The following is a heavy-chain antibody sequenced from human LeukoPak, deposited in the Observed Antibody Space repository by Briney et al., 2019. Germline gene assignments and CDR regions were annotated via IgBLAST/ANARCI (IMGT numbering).Heavy chain of an antibody. CDR3: ARTASPSSWYGSAPRYYYGMDV. CDR2: MNPNSGNT. J-gene: IGHJ6*02. Sequence: ASVKVSCKASGYTFTSYDINWVRQATGQGLEWMGWMNPNSGNTGYAQKFQGRVTMTRNTSISTAYMELSSLRSEDTAVYYCARTASPSSWYGSAPRYYYGMDVWGQGTTVTVSS. V-gene: IGHV1-8*01. CDR1: GYTFTSYD. D-gene: IGHD6-13*01.